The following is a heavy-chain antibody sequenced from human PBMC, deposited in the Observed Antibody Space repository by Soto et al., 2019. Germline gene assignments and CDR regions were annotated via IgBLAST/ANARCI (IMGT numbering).Heavy chain of an antibody. Sequence: QVQLVQSGAEVKKPGASVKVSCKASGYTFTTYGINWVRQAPGQGLEWMGWISAYNGSTNYAQKLQGRVTMTTDTSTSTAYMELRSLRSDDTAVYYCARVWVGTTFAYVYGMDVWGQGTTVTVSS. D-gene: IGHD1-1*01. CDR2: ISAYNGST. J-gene: IGHJ6*02. CDR1: GYTFTTYG. CDR3: ARVWVGTTFAYVYGMDV. V-gene: IGHV1-18*01.